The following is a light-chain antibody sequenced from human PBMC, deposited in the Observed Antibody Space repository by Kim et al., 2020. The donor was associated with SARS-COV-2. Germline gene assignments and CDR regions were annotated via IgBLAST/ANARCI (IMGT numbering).Light chain of an antibody. CDR3: QQVYSAPRT. J-gene: IGKJ1*01. Sequence: DIQMTQSPSSLSTSVGDRVTITCRASQDINRYLNWYQQKPGKAPKLLIYTASSLQSGVPSRFTGSGSETDFTLTISSLQPEDFATYYCQQVYSAPRTFGQGTKVDIK. CDR1: QDINRY. V-gene: IGKV1-39*01. CDR2: TAS.